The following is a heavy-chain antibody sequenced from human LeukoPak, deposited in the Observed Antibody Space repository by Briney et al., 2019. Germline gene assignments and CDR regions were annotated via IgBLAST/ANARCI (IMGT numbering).Heavy chain of an antibody. CDR2: IYSGGST. CDR1: GFTVSSNY. Sequence: GGSLRLSCAASGFTVSSNYMSWVRQAPGKGLEWVSVIYSGGSTYYADSVKGRFTISRDNSKNTLYLQMNSLRAEDTAVYYCARARTRYSGSYGGAFDIWGQGTMVTVSS. J-gene: IGHJ3*02. D-gene: IGHD1-26*01. CDR3: ARARTRYSGSYGGAFDI. V-gene: IGHV3-66*01.